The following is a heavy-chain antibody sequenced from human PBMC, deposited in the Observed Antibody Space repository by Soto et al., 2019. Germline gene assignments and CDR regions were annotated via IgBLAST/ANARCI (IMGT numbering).Heavy chain of an antibody. CDR3: VSEDDGGDRDYYGLDV. CDR2: IHYSGSV. Sequence: SETLSLTCTVSGGSISSDHYHWTWIRQTPGKGLEWIGYIHYSGSVYYNPSLQSRVTMSVDTSKNLFSLKLSSVTAADTAVYFCVSEDDGGDRDYYGLDVWGQGTTVPVSS. CDR1: GGSISSDHYH. J-gene: IGHJ6*02. D-gene: IGHD4-17*01. V-gene: IGHV4-30-4*01.